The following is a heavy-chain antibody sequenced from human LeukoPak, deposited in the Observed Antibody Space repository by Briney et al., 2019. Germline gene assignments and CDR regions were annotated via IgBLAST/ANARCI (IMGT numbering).Heavy chain of an antibody. Sequence: GGSLRLSCAASGFTFSSYAMSWVRQAPGKGLEWVSYISNSGNTIYYADSVKGRFTISRDNAKNSLYLQMNSLRVEDTAVYYCATSSLATVTAPFDYWGQGTLVTVSS. CDR1: GFTFSSYA. J-gene: IGHJ4*02. V-gene: IGHV3-48*04. CDR3: ATSSLATVTAPFDY. CDR2: ISNSGNTI. D-gene: IGHD4-17*01.